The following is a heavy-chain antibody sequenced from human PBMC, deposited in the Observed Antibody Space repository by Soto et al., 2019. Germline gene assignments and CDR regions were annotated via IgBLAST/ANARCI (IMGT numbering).Heavy chain of an antibody. CDR2: INPNSGGT. CDR3: ARDGLGYCSSTSCSYYYGMDV. V-gene: IGHV1-2*04. D-gene: IGHD2-2*01. J-gene: IGHJ6*02. Sequence: ASVKVSCKASGYTFTGYYMHWVRQAPGQGLEWMGWINPNSGGTNYAQKFQGWVTMTRDTSISTAYMELSRLRSDDTAVYYCARDGLGYCSSTSCSYYYGMDVWGQGTTVTVSS. CDR1: GYTFTGYY.